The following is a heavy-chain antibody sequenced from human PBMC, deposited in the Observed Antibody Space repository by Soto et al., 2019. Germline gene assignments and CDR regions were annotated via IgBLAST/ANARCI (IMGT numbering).Heavy chain of an antibody. J-gene: IGHJ4*02. CDR1: GFTCSSYG. CDR3: AKDGSRGYRNTGRFDY. Sequence: WWSLRLSCAASGFTCSSYGMHWCRQAPGKGLEWVAVISYDGSNKYYADSVKGRFTISRDNSKDTLYLQMNSLRAEDTAVYYCAKDGSRGYRNTGRFDYWGQGTLVTVSS. V-gene: IGHV3-30*18. D-gene: IGHD3-16*02. CDR2: ISYDGSNK.